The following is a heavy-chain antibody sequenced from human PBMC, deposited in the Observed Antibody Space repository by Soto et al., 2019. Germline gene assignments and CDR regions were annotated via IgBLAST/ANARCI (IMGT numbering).Heavy chain of an antibody. CDR1: GFTFSSYA. J-gene: IGHJ4*02. CDR3: ARSAHCSGGSCYSVFIDY. Sequence: QVQLVESGGGVVQPGRSLRLSCAASGFTFSSYAMHWVRQAPGKGLEWVAVISYDGSNKYYADSVKGRFTISRDNSKNTLCLQMNRLRAEDTAVYDCARSAHCSGGSCYSVFIDYWGQGTLVTVSS. D-gene: IGHD2-15*01. V-gene: IGHV3-30-3*01. CDR2: ISYDGSNK.